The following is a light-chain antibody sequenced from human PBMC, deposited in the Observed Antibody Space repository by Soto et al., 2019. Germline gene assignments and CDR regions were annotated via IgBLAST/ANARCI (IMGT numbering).Light chain of an antibody. Sequence: QSVLTQPPSVSAAPGQRVTISCTGRSSNIGAGYDVHWYQQLPGTAPKLLIYGNSNRPSGVPDRFFGSKSGTSASLAITGLQAEDEADYYCQSYDSSLRGSVVFGGGTKLTVL. V-gene: IGLV1-40*01. J-gene: IGLJ2*01. CDR1: SSNIGAGYD. CDR2: GNS. CDR3: QSYDSSLRGSVV.